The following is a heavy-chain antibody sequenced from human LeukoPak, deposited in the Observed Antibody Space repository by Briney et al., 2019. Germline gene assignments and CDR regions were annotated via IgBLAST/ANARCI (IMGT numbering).Heavy chain of an antibody. CDR2: INPSGGST. D-gene: IGHD1-26*01. J-gene: IGHJ6*03. V-gene: IGHV1-46*01. Sequence: GASVKVSCKASGYTFTSYYMHWVRQAPGQGLEWMGIINPSGGSTSYAQKFQGRVTMTRVTSTSTVYMELSSLRSEDTAVYYCARTVGPYYYYMDVWGKGTTVTVSS. CDR1: GYTFTSYY. CDR3: ARTVGPYYYYMDV.